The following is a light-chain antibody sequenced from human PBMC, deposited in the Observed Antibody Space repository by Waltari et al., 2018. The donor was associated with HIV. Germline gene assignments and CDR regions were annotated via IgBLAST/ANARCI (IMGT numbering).Light chain of an antibody. CDR2: DVN. J-gene: IGLJ1*01. V-gene: IGLV2-14*03. Sequence: QSALSQPASVSASPGQSVAISCSGSASDIGRYNYVSWYQQHPDKTPRLILFDVNNRPSGISDRFSGSKSGTTASRTISTVETDDEADYYCASYTVNSTGVFGSGTKLTVL. CDR1: ASDIGRYNY. CDR3: ASYTVNSTGV.